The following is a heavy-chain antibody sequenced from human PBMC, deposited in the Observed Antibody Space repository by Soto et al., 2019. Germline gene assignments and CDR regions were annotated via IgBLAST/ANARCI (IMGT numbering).Heavy chain of an antibody. J-gene: IGHJ6*02. CDR3: ARVGRWLQSRGMDV. CDR2: IYHSGST. CDR1: SGSISSSNW. V-gene: IGHV4-4*02. Sequence: SETLSLTCAVSSGSISSSNWWSWVRQPPGKGLEWIGEIYHSGSTNYNPSLKSRVTISVDKSKNQFSLKLSSVTAADTAVYYCARVGRWLQSRGMDVWGQGTTVTVSS. D-gene: IGHD5-12*01.